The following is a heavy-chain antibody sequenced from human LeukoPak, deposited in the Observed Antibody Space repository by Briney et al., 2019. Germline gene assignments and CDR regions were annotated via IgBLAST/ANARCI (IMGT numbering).Heavy chain of an antibody. CDR3: ARHGEYASPPKF. Sequence: SETLSLTCTVSRGSISSDGYFWSWIRHHPGKGLEWIGYVYYSGTTYYNPSLKSRVTISLDTSQNQFSLQLRSVTAADTAVYYCARHGEYASPPKFWGQGTLVTVSS. V-gene: IGHV4-31*03. D-gene: IGHD3-10*01. CDR1: RGSISSDGYF. J-gene: IGHJ4*02. CDR2: VYYSGTT.